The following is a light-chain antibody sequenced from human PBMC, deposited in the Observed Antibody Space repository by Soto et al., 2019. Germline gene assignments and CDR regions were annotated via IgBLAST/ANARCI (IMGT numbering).Light chain of an antibody. Sequence: IRMNQSSSSVSASVGDRVTITCQASQDISNYLNWYQQKPGKAPKLLIYDASSRATGIPDRFSGSGSGTDFTLTISRLEPEDFAVYYCQQYGSSPRTFGQGTKVDI. CDR2: DAS. CDR3: QQYGSSPRT. V-gene: IGKV1-33*01. J-gene: IGKJ1*01. CDR1: QDISNY.